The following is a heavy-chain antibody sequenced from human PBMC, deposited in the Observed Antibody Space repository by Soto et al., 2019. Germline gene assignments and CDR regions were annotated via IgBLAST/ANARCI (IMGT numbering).Heavy chain of an antibody. J-gene: IGHJ4*02. Sequence: GSLRLSCAASGLTFTSYSMNWARQAPGKGLEWVSFISSSSSTIYYADSVKGRFTISRDNAKNSLYLQMNSLRDEDTAVYYCARDRGYTYGFDFWGQGALVTVSS. CDR1: GLTFTSYS. CDR3: ARDRGYTYGFDF. CDR2: ISSSSSTI. V-gene: IGHV3-48*02. D-gene: IGHD5-18*01.